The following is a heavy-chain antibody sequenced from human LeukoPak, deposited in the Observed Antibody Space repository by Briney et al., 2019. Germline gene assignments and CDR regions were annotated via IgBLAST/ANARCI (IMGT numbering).Heavy chain of an antibody. V-gene: IGHV4-59*01. CDR1: GGSISSYY. D-gene: IGHD2-21*02. CDR3: ARDGPVTDAFDI. J-gene: IGHJ3*02. CDR2: IYYTGTT. Sequence: SETLSLTCTVSGGSISSYYWSWIRQPPGKGLEWIGYIYYTGTTNYNPSLKSRVTISVDTSKNQFSLRLRSVTAADTAVYYCARDGPVTDAFDIWGQGTMLTVSS.